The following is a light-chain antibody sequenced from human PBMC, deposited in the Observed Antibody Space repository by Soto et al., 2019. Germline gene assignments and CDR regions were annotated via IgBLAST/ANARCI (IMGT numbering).Light chain of an antibody. V-gene: IGKV3-11*01. CDR2: DAS. Sequence: EIVLTQSPATLSLSPWERATLSCRASQSVSSYLAWYQQKPGQAPRLLIFDASNRATGIPARFSGSGSGTEFSLTISSLQSEDFAVYYCQQYSKWPITFGQGTRLEIK. CDR1: QSVSSY. J-gene: IGKJ5*01. CDR3: QQYSKWPIT.